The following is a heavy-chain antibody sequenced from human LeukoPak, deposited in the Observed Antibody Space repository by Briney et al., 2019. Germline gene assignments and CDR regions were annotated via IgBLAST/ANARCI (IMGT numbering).Heavy chain of an antibody. CDR3: AREGVNYGDKPHWYFDL. Sequence: GASVKVSCKASGGTFSSYAISWVRQAPGQGLEWMGRIIPVLGIANYAQKFQGRVTITAGKSTSTAYMELSSLRSEDTAVYYCAREGVNYGDKPHWYFDLWGRGTLVTVSS. D-gene: IGHD4-23*01. CDR1: GGTFSSYA. V-gene: IGHV1-69*04. J-gene: IGHJ2*01. CDR2: IIPVLGIA.